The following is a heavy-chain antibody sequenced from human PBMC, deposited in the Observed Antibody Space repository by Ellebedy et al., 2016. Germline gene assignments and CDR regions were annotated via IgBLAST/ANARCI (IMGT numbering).Heavy chain of an antibody. D-gene: IGHD6-19*01. J-gene: IGHJ3*01. CDR3: AKWNGGWYAFEV. Sequence: SETLSLTCNVSCGSVSSDYWNWIRRPPGKGLEWIGSVFPTGTTNYNPSLKSRVTMSVDTSKSQFSLRLTSVTAADTAVYYCAKWNGGWYAFEVWGQGTMVTVSS. CDR1: CGSVSSDY. V-gene: IGHV4-59*02. CDR2: VFPTGTT.